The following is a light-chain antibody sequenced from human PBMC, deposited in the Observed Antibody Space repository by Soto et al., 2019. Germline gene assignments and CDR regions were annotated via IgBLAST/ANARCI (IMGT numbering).Light chain of an antibody. J-gene: IGKJ1*01. CDR1: QGIRND. CDR3: LQDYNYPPT. Sequence: AIQMTQSPSCLSASVGDRVTITFLASQGIRNDLGWYQQKPGNAPKLLIYAASSLQSGVPSRFSGSGSGTDFTLTISSLQPEDFATYYCLQDYNYPPTFGQGTKVDIK. V-gene: IGKV1-6*01. CDR2: AAS.